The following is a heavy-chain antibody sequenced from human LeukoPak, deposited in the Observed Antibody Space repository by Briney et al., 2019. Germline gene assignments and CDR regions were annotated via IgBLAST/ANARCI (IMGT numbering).Heavy chain of an antibody. J-gene: IGHJ6*02. CDR3: ARSLSHSSSWYIYYYYGMDV. V-gene: IGHV1-8*02. D-gene: IGHD6-13*01. CDR2: MSPNSGNT. Sequence: ASVKVSCKASGYTFTSYDINWVRQATGQGLEWMGWMSPNSGNTGYAQKFQGRVTMTRNTSISTAYMELSSLRSEDTAVYYCARSLSHSSSWYIYYYYGMDVWGQGTTVTVSS. CDR1: GYTFTSYD.